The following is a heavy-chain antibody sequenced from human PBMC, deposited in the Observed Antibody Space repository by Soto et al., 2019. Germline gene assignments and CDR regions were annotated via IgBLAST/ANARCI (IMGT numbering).Heavy chain of an antibody. CDR1: GYTFTSYD. V-gene: IGHV1-8*02. Sequence: QVQLVQSGAVVRKPGASVKVSCTASGYTFTSYDLNWVRQTTGQGLEWMGWMNPNTGSTGFAQKFQGRLTMTRDTSNSTAYMELSSLTSEDTALYYCARASHTASGYYFYYGMDVWGQGTAVAVSS. CDR2: MNPNTGST. J-gene: IGHJ6*02. CDR3: ARASHTASGYYFYYGMDV. D-gene: IGHD2-21*01.